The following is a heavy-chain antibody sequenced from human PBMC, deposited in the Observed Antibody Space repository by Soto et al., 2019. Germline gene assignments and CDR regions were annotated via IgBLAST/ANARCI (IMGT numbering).Heavy chain of an antibody. D-gene: IGHD3-3*01. J-gene: IGHJ4*02. CDR3: ARDLGVDYDFWSGYPLSFDY. Sequence: ARVTGTGKAYVYTFTGYGISRVRQAPGQGLEWMGWISAYNGNTNYAQKLQGRVTMTTDTSTSTAYMELRSLRSDDTAVYYCARDLGVDYDFWSGYPLSFDYWGQGTMVTVSS. CDR1: VYTFTGYG. V-gene: IGHV1-18*01. CDR2: ISAYNGNT.